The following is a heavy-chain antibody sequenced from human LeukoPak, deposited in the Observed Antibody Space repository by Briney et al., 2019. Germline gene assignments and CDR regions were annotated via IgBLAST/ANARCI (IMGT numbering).Heavy chain of an antibody. CDR1: GFTFSSYA. CDR3: ARGGDTIGSIRSPFDI. Sequence: GGSLRLSCAASGFTFSSYATSWVRQAPGKGLEWVSAISGGGSTYYADSVKGRFIISRDNSKNTVYLQLNSLRAEDTAVYYCARGGDTIGSIRSPFDIWGQGTMVTVSS. V-gene: IGHV3-23*01. J-gene: IGHJ3*02. D-gene: IGHD3-22*01. CDR2: ISGGGST.